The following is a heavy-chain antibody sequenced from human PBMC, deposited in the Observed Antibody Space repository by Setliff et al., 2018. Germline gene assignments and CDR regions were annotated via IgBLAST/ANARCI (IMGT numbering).Heavy chain of an antibody. V-gene: IGHV3-23*01. Sequence: GGSLRLSCAASGFTFYNSAMSWVRQAPGKGLEWISLIGHDDITYYADSVKGRFTVSRDISKNTVYLQMSTLRAEDTAMYYCAKDAFDIWGQGTMVTVSS. CDR1: GFTFYNSA. J-gene: IGHJ3*02. CDR2: IGHDDIT. CDR3: AKDAFDI.